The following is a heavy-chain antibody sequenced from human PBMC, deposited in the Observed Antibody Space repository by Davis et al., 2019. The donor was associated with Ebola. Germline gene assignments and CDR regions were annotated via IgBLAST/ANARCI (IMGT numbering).Heavy chain of an antibody. CDR3: AGGVLVPAAIGWYWFDP. J-gene: IGHJ5*02. Sequence: MPSETLSLTCTVSGGSSSYYWSWIRQPPGKGLEWIGYIYYSGSTNYNPSLKSRVTISADTSKNQFSLKLSSVTAADTAVYYCAGGVLVPAAIGWYWFDPWGQGTLVTVSS. V-gene: IGHV4-59*01. CDR1: GGSSSYY. D-gene: IGHD2-2*02. CDR2: IYYSGST.